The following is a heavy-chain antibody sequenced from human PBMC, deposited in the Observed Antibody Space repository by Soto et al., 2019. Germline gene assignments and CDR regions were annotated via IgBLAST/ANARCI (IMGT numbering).Heavy chain of an antibody. CDR2: IEHSGSS. D-gene: IGHD2-2*01. J-gene: IGHJ6*03. CDR1: GGFISSGDYY. Sequence: QVQLQESGPGLVKPSQTLSLTCTVSGGFISSGDYYWNWIRQLPGKGREWIGYIEHSGSSFYNPSLKGRVALALDTSKNQFSLKLNSVTAADTAVYYCAREVVPATVDFYYYYIDFWGKGTTVTVSS. V-gene: IGHV4-31*03. CDR3: AREVVPATVDFYYYYIDF.